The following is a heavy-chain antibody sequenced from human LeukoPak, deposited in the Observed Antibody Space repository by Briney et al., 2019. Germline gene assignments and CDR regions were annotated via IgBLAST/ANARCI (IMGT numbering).Heavy chain of an antibody. CDR1: GYTLTSYD. J-gene: IGHJ4*02. Sequence: ASVKVSCKASGYTLTSYDINWVRQATGQGLEWMGWMNPNSGNTGYAQKFQGRVTMTRNTSISTAYMELSSLRSEDTAVYYCARGYSSGPAVKFDYWGQGTLVTVSS. V-gene: IGHV1-8*01. CDR3: ARGYSSGPAVKFDY. CDR2: MNPNSGNT. D-gene: IGHD6-19*01.